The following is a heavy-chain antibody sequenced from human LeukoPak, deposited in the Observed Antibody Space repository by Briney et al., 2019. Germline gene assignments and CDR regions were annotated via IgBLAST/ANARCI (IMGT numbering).Heavy chain of an antibody. Sequence: ASVKVSCKASSYTFTSYGLSWVRQAPGQGLEWMGWISAYSDNSNYAQKLQGRVTMTTDTSTSTAYMELRSLRSDDMAVYYCARVSSYGTPFDYWGQGTLVTVSS. D-gene: IGHD5-18*01. CDR1: SYTFTSYG. CDR3: ARVSSYGTPFDY. CDR2: ISAYSDNS. J-gene: IGHJ4*02. V-gene: IGHV1-18*03.